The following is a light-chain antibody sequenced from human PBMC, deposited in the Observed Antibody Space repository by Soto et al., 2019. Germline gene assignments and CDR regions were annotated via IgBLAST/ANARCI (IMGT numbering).Light chain of an antibody. J-gene: IGLJ3*02. CDR2: EVS. Sequence: QSALTQPPSASGSPGQSVTISCTGTSSDVGAYKYVSWYQQYPGKAPKLMIYEVSKRPSGVPDRFSGSKSGNTASLPVSGLRAEDEGDYYCTSYLGSDMWVFGGGPKVTVL. V-gene: IGLV2-8*01. CDR1: SSDVGAYKY. CDR3: TSYLGSDMWV.